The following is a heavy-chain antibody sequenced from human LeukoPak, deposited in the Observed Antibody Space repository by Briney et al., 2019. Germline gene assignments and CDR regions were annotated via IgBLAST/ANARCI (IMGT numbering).Heavy chain of an antibody. Sequence: GGSLRLSCAASGFTFSSFGMHWVRQAPGKGLEWAAVISYDGSNKYYADSVKGRFPISRDNSKNTLYLQMNSLRAEDTAVYYCAKDFVGYYYILTGYYKDYCYYGMDVWGKGATVTVSS. V-gene: IGHV3-30*18. D-gene: IGHD3-9*01. J-gene: IGHJ6*04. CDR3: AKDFVGYYYILTGYYKDYCYYGMDV. CDR1: GFTFSSFG. CDR2: ISYDGSNK.